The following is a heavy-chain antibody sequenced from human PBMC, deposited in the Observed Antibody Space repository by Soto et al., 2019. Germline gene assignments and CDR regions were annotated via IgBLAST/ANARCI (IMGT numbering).Heavy chain of an antibody. J-gene: IGHJ3*02. Sequence: QITLKESGLTLVKPTQTLTLTCTFSGFSLSTSGVGVGWIRQPPGKVLEWLALIYWDDDKRYSPSLKSRLTINKDTSKNQVVLIMTTMDPVDTATYYCAHRPISSNTFDIWGQGTMVTVS. CDR1: GFSLSTSGVG. V-gene: IGHV2-5*02. CDR2: IYWDDDK. CDR3: AHRPISSNTFDI. D-gene: IGHD2-15*01.